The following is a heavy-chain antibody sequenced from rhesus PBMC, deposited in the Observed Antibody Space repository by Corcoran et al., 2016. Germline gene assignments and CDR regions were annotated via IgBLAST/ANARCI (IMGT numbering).Heavy chain of an antibody. CDR2: IPYSGGT. CDR3: ARVGGIVTTGFDY. CDR1: GGSISSGYYY. V-gene: IGHV4-122*02. Sequence: QVQLQESGPGLVKPSETLSLTCAVSGGSISSGYYYWRWIRQPPGKGLEWIGYIPYSGGTTYNPSLKSRVTISRDTSKNQFSLKLNSVTAADTAAYFCARVGGIVTTGFDYWGQGVLVTVSS. D-gene: IGHD4-17*01. J-gene: IGHJ4*01.